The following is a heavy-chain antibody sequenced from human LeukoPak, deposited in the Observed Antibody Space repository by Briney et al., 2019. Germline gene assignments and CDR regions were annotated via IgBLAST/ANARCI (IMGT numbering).Heavy chain of an antibody. V-gene: IGHV5-51*01. Sequence: GESLKISCKGSGXSFTSYWIGWVRQMPGKGLEWMGIIYPGDSDTRYSPSSQGQVTISADKSISTAYLQWSSLKASDTAMYYCARVSYSSSWHPLGMDVWGQGTTVTVSS. J-gene: IGHJ6*02. CDR3: ARVSYSSSWHPLGMDV. D-gene: IGHD6-13*01. CDR2: IYPGDSDT. CDR1: GXSFTSYW.